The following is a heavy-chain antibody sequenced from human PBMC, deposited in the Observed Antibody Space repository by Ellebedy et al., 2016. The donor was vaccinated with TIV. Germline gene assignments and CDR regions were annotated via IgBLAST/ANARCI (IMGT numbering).Heavy chain of an antibody. Sequence: GESLKISCEASGFTFSNSNLNWVRQAPGKGLEWVSYISTGSRNIYYAYSVKGRFTISRDNAKKSLYLHMNSLRDEDTAVYYCARDGAYNYDTYWYFDLWGRGTLVTVSS. D-gene: IGHD5-18*01. CDR3: ARDGAYNYDTYWYFDL. CDR2: ISTGSRNI. J-gene: IGHJ2*01. CDR1: GFTFSNSN. V-gene: IGHV3-48*02.